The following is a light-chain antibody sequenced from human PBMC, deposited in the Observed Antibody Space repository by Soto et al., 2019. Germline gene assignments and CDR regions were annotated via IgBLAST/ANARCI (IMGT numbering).Light chain of an antibody. Sequence: SSELTQPPSVSVAPGQTARIACGGNNIGTKSVHWYQQKPGQAPALVVYDDSDRPSGIPERFFGCNSGNTATLTISRVEAGDDAADSCRVWDDGSDHGVFGGGTKLTVL. CDR1: NIGTKS. J-gene: IGLJ3*02. CDR2: DDS. V-gene: IGLV3-21*02. CDR3: RVWDDGSDHGV.